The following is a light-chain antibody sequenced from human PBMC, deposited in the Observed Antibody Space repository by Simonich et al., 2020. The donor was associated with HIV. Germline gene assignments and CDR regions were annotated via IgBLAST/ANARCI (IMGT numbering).Light chain of an antibody. CDR3: QTWGTGIHVV. CDR2: LNSDGSH. J-gene: IGLJ2*01. V-gene: IGLV4-69*01. CDR1: SRHSSYA. Sequence: QLVLTQSPSASASLGASVKLTFTLSSRHSSYAIACHQQQPEKGPRYLMKLNSDGSHSKGDGIPDRFSGSSSGAERYLTISSLQSEDEADYYCQTWGTGIHVVFGGGTKLTVL.